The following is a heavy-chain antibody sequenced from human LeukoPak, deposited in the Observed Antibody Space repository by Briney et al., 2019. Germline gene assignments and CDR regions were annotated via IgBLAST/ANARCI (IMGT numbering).Heavy chain of an antibody. Sequence: GASVKVSCKASGGTFSSYAISWVRQAPGQGLEWMGGIIPIFGTANYAQKFQGRVTITTDESTSTAYMELSSLRSEDTAVYYCARGSGSYNPIDYWGQGTLVTVSS. J-gene: IGHJ4*02. CDR1: GGTFSSYA. D-gene: IGHD1-26*01. CDR2: IIPIFGTA. V-gene: IGHV1-69*05. CDR3: ARGSGSYNPIDY.